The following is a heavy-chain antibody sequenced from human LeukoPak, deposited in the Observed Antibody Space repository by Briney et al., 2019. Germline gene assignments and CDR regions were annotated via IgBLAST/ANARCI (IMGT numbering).Heavy chain of an antibody. CDR2: IIPIFGTA. D-gene: IGHD2-8*01. J-gene: IGHJ4*02. Sequence: ASVKVSCKASGGTFSSYAISWVRQAPGQGLGWMGGIIPIFGTANYAQKFQGRVTITADESTSTAYMELSSLRSEDTAVYYCARDRVLYRSGPFDYWGQGTLVTVSS. CDR3: ARDRVLYRSGPFDY. CDR1: GGTFSSYA. V-gene: IGHV1-69*13.